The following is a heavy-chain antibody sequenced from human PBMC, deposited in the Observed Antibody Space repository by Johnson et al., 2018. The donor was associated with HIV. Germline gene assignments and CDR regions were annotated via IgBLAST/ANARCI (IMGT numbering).Heavy chain of an antibody. J-gene: IGHJ3*02. CDR1: GFTFSNYA. V-gene: IGHV3-NL1*01. CDR2: IYSGGST. CDR3: ARERAVTTKGYDEDAFDM. Sequence: QVQLVESGGGVVQPGRSLRLSCAASGFTFSNYAVHWVRQAPGKGLEWVSVIYSGGSTYYADSVKGRLTISRDNSKNTLYLQMSSLRAEDTALYYCARERAVTTKGYDEDAFDMWGQGTMVTVSS. D-gene: IGHD4-17*01.